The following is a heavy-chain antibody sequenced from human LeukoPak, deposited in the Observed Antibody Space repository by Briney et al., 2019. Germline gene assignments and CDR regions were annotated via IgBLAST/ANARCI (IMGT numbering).Heavy chain of an antibody. V-gene: IGHV7-4-1*02. J-gene: IGHJ4*02. CDR2: INTNTGNP. CDR1: GGTFSSYA. Sequence: ASVKVSCKASGGTFSSYAISWVRQAPGQGLEWMGWINTNTGNPTYAQGFTGRFVFSLDTSVSTAYLQISSLKAEDTAVYYCARVPPGGSYLAVDYWGQGTLVTVSS. D-gene: IGHD1-26*01. CDR3: ARVPPGGSYLAVDY.